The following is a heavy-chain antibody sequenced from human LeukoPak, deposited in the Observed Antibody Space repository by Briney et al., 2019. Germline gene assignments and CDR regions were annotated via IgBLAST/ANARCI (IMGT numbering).Heavy chain of an antibody. CDR2: VYDNGIT. Sequence: SETLSLTCTVSGGSMSRYYWSWIRQPPGKGLEWIGYVYDNGITSYNPSLKSRVTISADTSKNQFSLNLISVTAADTAVYFCARHPGIQLRIDNWGQGALVTVSS. J-gene: IGHJ4*02. CDR3: ARHPGIQLRIDN. D-gene: IGHD5-18*01. V-gene: IGHV4-59*08. CDR1: GGSMSRYY.